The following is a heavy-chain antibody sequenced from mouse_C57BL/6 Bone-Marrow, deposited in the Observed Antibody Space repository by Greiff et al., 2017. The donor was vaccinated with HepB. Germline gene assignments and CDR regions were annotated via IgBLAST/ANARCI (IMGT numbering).Heavy chain of an antibody. J-gene: IGHJ4*01. CDR3: ARDKDGSSFYYAMDY. D-gene: IGHD1-1*01. V-gene: IGHV5-4*01. Sequence: EVKVVESGGGLVKPGGSLKLSCAASGFTFSSYAMSWVRQTPEKRLEWVATISDGGSYTYYPDNVKGRFTISRDNAKNNLYLQMSHLKSEDTAMYYCARDKDGSSFYYAMDYWGQGTSVTVSS. CDR1: GFTFSSYA. CDR2: ISDGGSYT.